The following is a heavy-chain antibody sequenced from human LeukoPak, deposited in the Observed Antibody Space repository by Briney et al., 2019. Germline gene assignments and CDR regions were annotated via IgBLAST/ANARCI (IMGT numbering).Heavy chain of an antibody. CDR2: ISGDEIWT. J-gene: IGHJ3*02. V-gene: IGHV3-74*01. Sequence: PGGSLRLSCAASGFTLSNHWMHWVRQVPGKGLVWVSRISGDEIWTSYADSVKGRFIISRDNAKDTLYLQMNSLRTEDTAVYYCAREHNSGPKQTDAYIWGQGTMVTVSS. CDR3: AREHNSGPKQTDAYI. D-gene: IGHD3-22*01. CDR1: GFTLSNHW.